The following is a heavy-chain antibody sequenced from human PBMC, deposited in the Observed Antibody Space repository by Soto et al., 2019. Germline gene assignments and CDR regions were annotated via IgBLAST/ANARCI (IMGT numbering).Heavy chain of an antibody. V-gene: IGHV1-18*01. J-gene: IGHJ6*02. CDR2: ISAYNGNT. CDR1: GYTFTSYG. D-gene: IGHD6-13*01. Sequence: QVPLVQSGAEVKKPGASVKVSCKASGYTFTSYGISWVRQAPGQGLEWMGWISAYNGNTNYAQKLQGRVTMTTDTSTSTAYMELRSLRSDDTAVYYCAREESPAAGTFRYYYYGMDVWGQGTTVTVSS. CDR3: AREESPAAGTFRYYYYGMDV.